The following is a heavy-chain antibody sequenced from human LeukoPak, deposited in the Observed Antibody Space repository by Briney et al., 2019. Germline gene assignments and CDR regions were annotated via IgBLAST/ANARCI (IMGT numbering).Heavy chain of an antibody. CDR3: ARLVGSSWYHEVLFGRDY. CDR2: INHSGST. V-gene: IGHV4-34*01. CDR1: GGSFSGYY. Sequence: SETLSLTCAVYGGSFSGYYWSWIRQPPGKGLEWIGEINHSGSTNYNPSLKSRVAISVDTSKNQFSLKLTSVTAADTAMYYCARLVGSSWYHEVLFGRDYWGQGTLVTVSS. J-gene: IGHJ4*02. D-gene: IGHD6-13*01.